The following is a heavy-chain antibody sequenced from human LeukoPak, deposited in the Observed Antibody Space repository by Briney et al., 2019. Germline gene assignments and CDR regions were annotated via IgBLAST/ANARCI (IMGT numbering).Heavy chain of an antibody. CDR2: ISSSGRTV. D-gene: IGHD1-26*01. CDR3: ARQIVGATGLDY. CDR1: GYTFSSYE. Sequence: PGGSLRLSCAAPGYTFSSYEMKWVRQAPGKGLEWVSYISSSGRTVYYADSVKGRFTISRDNAKDSLYLQMNSLRAEDTAVYYCARQIVGATGLDYWGQGTLVTVSS. V-gene: IGHV3-48*03. J-gene: IGHJ4*02.